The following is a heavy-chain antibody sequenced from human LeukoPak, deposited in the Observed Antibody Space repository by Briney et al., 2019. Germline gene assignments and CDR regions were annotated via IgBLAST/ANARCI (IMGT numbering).Heavy chain of an antibody. V-gene: IGHV3-73*01. CDR3: AKDSKLRYFDWYPTGEFEY. CDR1: GFTFSSYE. CDR2: IRSKANSYAT. D-gene: IGHD3-9*01. Sequence: GGSLRLSCAASGFTFSSYEMNWVRQAPGKGLEWVGRIRSKANSYATAYAASVKGRFTISRDDSKNTAYLQMNSLRAEYTAVYYCAKDSKLRYFDWYPTGEFEYWGQGTLVTVSS. J-gene: IGHJ4*02.